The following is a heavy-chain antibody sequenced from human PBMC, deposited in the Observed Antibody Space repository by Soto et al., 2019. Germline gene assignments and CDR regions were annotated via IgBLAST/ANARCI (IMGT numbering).Heavy chain of an antibody. D-gene: IGHD2-2*01. CDR3: AGGSMSSLFRYYYGMDV. CDR2: IIPIYGTA. CDR1: GGTFSSYA. Sequence: QVHLVQSGAAVKKPGSSVKVSCKASGGTFSSYAISWVRQAPGQGLEWMGWIIPIYGTANYAQKFQGRVTNTADESTSRAYMELRSLSSGDTVVYYCAGGSMSSLFRYYYGMDVWVQGTTVTVSS. J-gene: IGHJ6*02. V-gene: IGHV1-69*01.